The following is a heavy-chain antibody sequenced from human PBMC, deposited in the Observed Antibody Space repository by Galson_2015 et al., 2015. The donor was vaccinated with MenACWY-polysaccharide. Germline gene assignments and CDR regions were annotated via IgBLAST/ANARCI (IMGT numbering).Heavy chain of an antibody. CDR3: ARRAVGDFDY. Sequence: GLEWVANIKQHGNDKYYVDSVKGRFTISRDNAKNSVYLQMNSLRAEDTAVYFCARRAVGDFDYWGQGTLVTVSS. J-gene: IGHJ4*02. V-gene: IGHV3-7*01. CDR2: IKQHGNDK. D-gene: IGHD3-16*01.